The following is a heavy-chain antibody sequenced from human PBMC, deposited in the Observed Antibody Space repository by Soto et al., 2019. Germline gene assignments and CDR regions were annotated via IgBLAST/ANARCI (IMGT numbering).Heavy chain of an antibody. D-gene: IGHD3-10*01. J-gene: IGHJ3*02. CDR3: ASSVSHDAFDI. CDR2: INHSGST. Sequence: SETLSLTCAVYGGSFSGYYWSWIRQPPGKGLELIGEINHSGSTNYNPSLKIRVTISVDTSKNQFSLKLSSVTAADTAVYYCASSVSHDAFDIWGQGTMVTVSS. V-gene: IGHV4-34*01. CDR1: GGSFSGYY.